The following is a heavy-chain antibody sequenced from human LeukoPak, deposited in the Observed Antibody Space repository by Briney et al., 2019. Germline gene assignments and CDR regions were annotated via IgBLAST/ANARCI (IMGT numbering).Heavy chain of an antibody. V-gene: IGHV1-46*01. CDR2: INPSGGST. CDR3: ARGSSGWYSVAY. Sequence: ASVKVSCKASGYTFTSCYMHWVRQAPGQGLEWMGIINPSGGSTSYAQKFQGRVTMTRDTSTSTVYMELSSLRSEDTAVCYCARGSSGWYSVAYWGQGTLVTVSS. CDR1: GYTFTSCY. D-gene: IGHD6-19*01. J-gene: IGHJ4*02.